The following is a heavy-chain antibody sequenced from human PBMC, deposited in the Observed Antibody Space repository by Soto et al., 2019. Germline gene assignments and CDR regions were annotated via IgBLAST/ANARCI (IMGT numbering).Heavy chain of an antibody. D-gene: IGHD2-8*01. CDR3: ARDWGYCTNPLYYFDY. CDR1: GFTFSSYA. V-gene: IGHV3-30-3*01. J-gene: IGHJ4*02. CDR2: ISYDGSNK. Sequence: GGSLRLSCAASGFTFSSYAMHWVRQAPGKGLEWVAVISYDGSNKYYADSVKGRFTISRDNSKNTLYLQMNSLRAEDTAVYYCARDWGYCTNPLYYFDYWGQGTLVTVSS.